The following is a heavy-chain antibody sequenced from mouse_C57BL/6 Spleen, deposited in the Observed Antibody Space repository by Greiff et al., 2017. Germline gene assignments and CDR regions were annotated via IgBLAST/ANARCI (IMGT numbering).Heavy chain of an antibody. J-gene: IGHJ3*01. CDR2: ISYSGST. CDR1: GYSITSGYD. CDR3: ARGGYYGSSSLFAY. V-gene: IGHV3-1*01. Sequence: EVQRVESGPGMVKPSQSLSLTCTVTGYSITSGYDWHWIRHFPGNKLEWMGYISYSGSTNYNPSLKSRISITHDTSKNHFFLKLNSVTTEDTATYYCARGGYYGSSSLFAYWGQGALVTVSA. D-gene: IGHD1-1*01.